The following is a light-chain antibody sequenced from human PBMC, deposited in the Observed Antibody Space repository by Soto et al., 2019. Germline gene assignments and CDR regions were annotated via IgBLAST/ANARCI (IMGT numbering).Light chain of an antibody. V-gene: IGKV1-27*01. CDR1: QDISNY. CDR2: AAS. J-gene: IGKJ2*01. CDR3: QKYNSAPKT. Sequence: DIQMTQSPSSLFASVGDRVTITCRASQDISNYLAWYQQKPGEVPKLLIYAASTLQKGVQSRFSGGGSGTLFTLTISSLQPDDVATYYCQKYNSAPKTFGRGTRLEIK.